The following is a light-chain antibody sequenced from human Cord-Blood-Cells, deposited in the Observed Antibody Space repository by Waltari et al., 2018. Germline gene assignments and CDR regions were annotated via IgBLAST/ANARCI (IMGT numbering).Light chain of an antibody. V-gene: IGKV1-33*01. CDR3: QQYDNLPLA. Sequence: DIQMTQSPSSLSASVGDRVTITCQASQDINNYLNWYQQKPGKVPKLLIYEASNLETGVPSRFSGSGSATDFTFTISSLQPEDIATYYCQQYDNLPLAFGGGTKVEIK. CDR2: EAS. J-gene: IGKJ4*01. CDR1: QDINNY.